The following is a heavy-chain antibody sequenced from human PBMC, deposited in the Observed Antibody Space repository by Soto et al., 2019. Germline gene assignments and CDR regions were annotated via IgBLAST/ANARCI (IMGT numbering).Heavy chain of an antibody. CDR3: ARLIAAAYITGEYYFDY. Sequence: QVQLQESGPGLVKPSGTLSLTCAVSGGSISSSNWWSWVRQPPGKGLEWIGEIYHSGSTNYNPSLKSRVTISVDKSKNQFSLKLSSVTAADTAMYYCARLIAAAYITGEYYFDYWGQGTLVTVSS. V-gene: IGHV4-4*02. J-gene: IGHJ4*02. CDR2: IYHSGST. D-gene: IGHD6-13*01. CDR1: GGSISSSNW.